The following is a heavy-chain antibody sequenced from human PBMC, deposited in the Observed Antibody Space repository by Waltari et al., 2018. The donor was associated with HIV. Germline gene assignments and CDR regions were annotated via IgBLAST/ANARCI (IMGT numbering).Heavy chain of an antibody. CDR2: IKQDGSEK. Sequence: EVQLVESGGGLVQPGGSLSLSCAASGFNFRRYWMSWVRQAPGKGLEWVANIKQDGSEKYYVDSVKGRFTISRDNAKNSLYLQMNSLRAEDTAVYYCARDNWNDGLDIWGQGTMVTVSS. V-gene: IGHV3-7*01. D-gene: IGHD1-1*01. CDR3: ARDNWNDGLDI. J-gene: IGHJ3*02. CDR1: GFNFRRYW.